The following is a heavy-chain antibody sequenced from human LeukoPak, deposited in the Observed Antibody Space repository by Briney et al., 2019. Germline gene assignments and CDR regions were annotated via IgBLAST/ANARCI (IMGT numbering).Heavy chain of an antibody. D-gene: IGHD2-2*01. CDR2: INPKSGAA. V-gene: IGHV1-2*02. J-gene: IGHJ4*02. CDR3: ARGADAETSPLDF. Sequence: ASVKVSCKASGYIFSDYYMHWVRQAPGQGLEGLGWINPKSGAADYSQQFRGRVTMTRDTAINTDYMEMKIVSSDDTAAYYCARGADAETSPLDFRGQGTLVIVS. CDR1: GYIFSDYY.